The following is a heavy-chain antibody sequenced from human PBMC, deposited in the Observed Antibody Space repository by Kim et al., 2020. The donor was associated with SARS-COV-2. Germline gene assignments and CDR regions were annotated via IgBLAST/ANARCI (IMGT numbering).Heavy chain of an antibody. J-gene: IGHJ5*02. CDR1: GGSISSSSYY. CDR3: ARHYYYGSGSYYNGLWFDP. V-gene: IGHV4-39*01. Sequence: SETLSLTCTVSGGSISSSSYYWGWIRQPPGKGLEWIGSIYYSGSTYYNPSLKSRVTISVDTSKNQFSLKLSSVTAADTAVYYCARHYYYGSGSYYNGLWFDPWGQGTLVTVSS. CDR2: IYYSGST. D-gene: IGHD3-10*01.